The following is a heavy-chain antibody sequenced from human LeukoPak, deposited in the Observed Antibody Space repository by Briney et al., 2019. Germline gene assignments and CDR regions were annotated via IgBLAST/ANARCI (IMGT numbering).Heavy chain of an antibody. V-gene: IGHV4-28*05. CDR1: GYSISSSNW. D-gene: IGHD4-17*01. Sequence: SETLSLTCAVSGYSISSSNWWGWIRQPPGKGLEWIGYIYYSGSIYYNPSLKSRVTMSVDTSKNPFSLKLSSVTAVDTAVYYCARNHGYGDYVPGAFDIWGQGTMVTVSS. J-gene: IGHJ3*02. CDR3: ARNHGYGDYVPGAFDI. CDR2: IYYSGSI.